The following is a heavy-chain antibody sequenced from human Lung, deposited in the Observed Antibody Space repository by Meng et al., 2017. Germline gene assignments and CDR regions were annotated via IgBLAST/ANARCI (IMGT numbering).Heavy chain of an antibody. CDR2: IKSNTDGGTA. Sequence: GNLVGAGGDLVKPGGSLRLSCAASGFYFSNAWMSWVRQAPGKGLEWVGRIKSNTDGGTAEYAAPVTGRFTISRDDSKSTLYLQMSRLRIDDTGVYYCTWDDKAVSDYWGQGTLVTVSS. J-gene: IGHJ4*02. V-gene: IGHV3-15*01. CDR3: TWDDKAVSDY. D-gene: IGHD3-9*01. CDR1: GFYFSNAW.